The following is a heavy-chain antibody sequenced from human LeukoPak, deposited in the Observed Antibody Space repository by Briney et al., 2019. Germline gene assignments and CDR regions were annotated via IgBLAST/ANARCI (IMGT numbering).Heavy chain of an antibody. Sequence: GGSLRLSCAASGFTFSSYAMTWVRQAPGKGLEWVSVTSESGDNTYYGDSVKGRFTVSRDNSKNTLYLQMNSLRAEDTAIYYCARTAASDYWGQGTLVTVSS. J-gene: IGHJ4*02. CDR3: ARTAASDY. CDR1: GFTFSSYA. V-gene: IGHV3-23*01. D-gene: IGHD6-13*01. CDR2: TSESGDNT.